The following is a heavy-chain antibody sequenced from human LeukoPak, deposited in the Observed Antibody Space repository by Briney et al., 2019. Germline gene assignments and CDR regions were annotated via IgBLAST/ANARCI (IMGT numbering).Heavy chain of an antibody. J-gene: IGHJ4*02. CDR3: AKDNSYSGSVY. CDR1: GFAFSNHA. V-gene: IGHV3-23*01. D-gene: IGHD1-26*01. CDR2: ISGDGGTT. Sequence: GGSLRLSCAASGFAFSNHAMTWVRQAPGKGLEWVSVISGDGGTTYYADSVKGRFTISRDNSKNTLYLQMDSLRAGDTAVYYCAKDNSYSGSVYWGQGTLVTVSS.